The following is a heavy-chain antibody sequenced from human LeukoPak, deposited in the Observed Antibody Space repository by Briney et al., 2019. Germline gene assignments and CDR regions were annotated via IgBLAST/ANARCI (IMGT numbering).Heavy chain of an antibody. CDR3: VRRSKVEMATASSWYLDL. J-gene: IGHJ2*01. V-gene: IGHV4-59*01. CDR1: GGSISSYY. D-gene: IGHD5-24*01. Sequence: SETLSLTCTVSGGSISSYYWTWIRQPPGKGLEWIGYIYDSGCTNYNPSLKSRVTISVDTSKNQFSLKLTAVTAADTAVYYCVRRSKVEMATASSWYLDLWGRGTLVTVSS. CDR2: IYDSGCT.